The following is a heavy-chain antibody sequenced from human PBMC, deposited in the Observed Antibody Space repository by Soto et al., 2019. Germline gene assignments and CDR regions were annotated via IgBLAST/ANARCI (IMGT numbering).Heavy chain of an antibody. Sequence: EALSLTCDISGDSVSRNIVAWNWIRQSPSRGLEWLGRTYYRSSWSSDYAISVRSRMTINADTSKKQVSLHLRSVTPEDTAVYYCTRASQLGRGLKSWGTGPMVTVS. D-gene: IGHD3-10*01. CDR1: GDSVSRNIVA. J-gene: IGHJ4*02. CDR2: TYYRSSWSS. V-gene: IGHV6-1*01. CDR3: TRASQLGRGLKS.